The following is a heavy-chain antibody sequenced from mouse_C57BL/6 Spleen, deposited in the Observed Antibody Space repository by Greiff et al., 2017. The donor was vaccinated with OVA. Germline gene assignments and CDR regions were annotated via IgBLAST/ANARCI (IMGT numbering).Heavy chain of an antibody. V-gene: IGHV1-50*01. J-gene: IGHJ4*01. CDR3: AKGAYYSNFYAMDY. CDR1: GYTFTSYW. Sequence: QVQLQQPGAELVKPGASVKLSCKASGYTFTSYWMQWVKQRPGQGLEWIGEIDPSDSYTNSNQKFKGKATLTVDTSSSTAYMQLSSLTSEDSAVYYCAKGAYYSNFYAMDYWGQGTSVTVSS. CDR2: IDPSDSYT. D-gene: IGHD2-5*01.